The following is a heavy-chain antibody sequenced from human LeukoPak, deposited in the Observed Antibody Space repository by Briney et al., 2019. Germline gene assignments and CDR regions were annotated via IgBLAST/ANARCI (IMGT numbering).Heavy chain of an antibody. V-gene: IGHV1-46*01. D-gene: IGHD1-26*01. CDR3: ARSGRGTYYYFDL. Sequence: ASVKVSCKAFGYTFTSNYMHWVRQAPGQGPEWMGVISPSGGSTTYAQKFQGRVTLTRDMSTSTDYLELSSLRSDDTAVYYCARSGRGTYYYFDLWGQGTLVTVSS. CDR1: GYTFTSNY. J-gene: IGHJ4*02. CDR2: ISPSGGST.